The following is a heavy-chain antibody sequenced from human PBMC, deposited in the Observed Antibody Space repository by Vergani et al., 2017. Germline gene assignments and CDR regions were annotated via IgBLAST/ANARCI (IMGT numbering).Heavy chain of an antibody. V-gene: IGHV3-15*01. Sequence: EVQLVESGGGLVKPGGSLRLSCAASGFTFSNAWMSWVRQAPGKGLEWVGRIKSKTDGGTTDYAAPVKGRFTISRDNSKNTLYLQMNSLRAEDTAVYYCAKSQDYYGSGRNAFDIWGQGTMVTVSS. D-gene: IGHD3-10*01. CDR2: IKSKTDGGTT. CDR1: GFTFSNAW. J-gene: IGHJ3*02. CDR3: AKSQDYYGSGRNAFDI.